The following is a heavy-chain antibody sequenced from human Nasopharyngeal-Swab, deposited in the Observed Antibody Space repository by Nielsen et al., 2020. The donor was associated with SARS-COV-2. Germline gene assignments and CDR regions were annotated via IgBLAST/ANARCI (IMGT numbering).Heavy chain of an antibody. CDR3: ARDVVVVAAFYYYYYGMDV. D-gene: IGHD2-15*01. J-gene: IGHJ6*02. V-gene: IGHV3-33*01. Sequence: GESLKISCAASGFTFSSYGMHWVRQAPGKGLEWVAVIWYDGSNKYYADSVKGRFTISRDNSKNTLYLQMNSPRAEDTAVYYCARDVVVVAAFYYYYYGMDVWGQGTTVTVSS. CDR1: GFTFSSYG. CDR2: IWYDGSNK.